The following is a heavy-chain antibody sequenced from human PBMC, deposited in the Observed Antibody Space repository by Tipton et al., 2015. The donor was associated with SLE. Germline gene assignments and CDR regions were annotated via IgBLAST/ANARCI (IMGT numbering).Heavy chain of an antibody. CDR1: GGSISSHY. CDR3: ARVSESGWHYFDY. Sequence: TLSLTCTVSGGSISSHYWSWIRQPPGKGLEWIGYIYYSGSTNYNPSLKSRVTISVDTSKNQFSLKLSSVTAADTAVYYCARVSESGWHYFDYWGQGTLVTVSS. J-gene: IGHJ4*02. V-gene: IGHV4-59*11. CDR2: IYYSGST. D-gene: IGHD6-19*01.